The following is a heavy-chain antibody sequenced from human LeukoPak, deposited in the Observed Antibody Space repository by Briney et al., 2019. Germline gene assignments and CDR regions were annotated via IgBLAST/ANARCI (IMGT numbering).Heavy chain of an antibody. Sequence: GGYLRLSCAASGFTFSSYSMNWVGHAPGNGLEWGLYISSSSSTIYYADSGKVRFTISRENAKNSLYLQMNSMRAEDTAVYYCAKDYYYDSSGYGYFDYWGQGTLVTVSS. D-gene: IGHD3-22*01. CDR3: AKDYYYDSSGYGYFDY. CDR1: GFTFSSYS. J-gene: IGHJ4*02. CDR2: ISSSSSTI. V-gene: IGHV3-48*01.